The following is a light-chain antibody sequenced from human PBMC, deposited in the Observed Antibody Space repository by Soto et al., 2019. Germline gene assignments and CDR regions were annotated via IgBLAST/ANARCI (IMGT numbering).Light chain of an antibody. CDR2: EVI. CDR1: SSDVGGYNY. J-gene: IGLJ3*02. V-gene: IGLV2-14*01. Sequence: QSALTQPASVSGSPGQSITISCTGTSSDVGGYNYVSWYQQHPPKAPKLMIYEVINRPSGVSNRFSGSKSGSTASLTISELQPDDEADYYCISFTPSTTTHWVFGGGTKLTVL. CDR3: ISFTPSTTTHWV.